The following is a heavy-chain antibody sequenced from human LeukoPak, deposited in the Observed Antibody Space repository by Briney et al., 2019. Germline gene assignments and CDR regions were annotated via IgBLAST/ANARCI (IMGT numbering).Heavy chain of an antibody. CDR1: GYTFTCFY. V-gene: IGHV1-2*02. Sequence: ASGTVSYTPSGYTFTCFYLHWVRQAPGQRLEWMGWINPNSGGTNFAQKFQRRVTMTGDTSISTAYMELSRLTSDDTAVYYCAREEGSGCYDYWGQGTKVTVSS. D-gene: IGHD6-19*01. CDR3: AREEGSGCYDY. CDR2: INPNSGGT. J-gene: IGHJ4*02.